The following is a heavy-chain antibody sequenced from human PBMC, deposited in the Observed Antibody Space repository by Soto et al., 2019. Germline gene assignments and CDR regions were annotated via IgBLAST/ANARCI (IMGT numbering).Heavy chain of an antibody. Sequence: ASVKVSCKASGYTFTSYGISWVRQAPGQGLEWMGWISAYNGNTNYAQKLQGRVTMTTDTSTSTAYMELRSLRSDDTAVYYCARTIVDGSGSYRKYNWFDPWGKGTLVTVSS. CDR1: GYTFTSYG. D-gene: IGHD3-10*01. CDR3: ARTIVDGSGSYRKYNWFDP. CDR2: ISAYNGNT. J-gene: IGHJ5*02. V-gene: IGHV1-18*04.